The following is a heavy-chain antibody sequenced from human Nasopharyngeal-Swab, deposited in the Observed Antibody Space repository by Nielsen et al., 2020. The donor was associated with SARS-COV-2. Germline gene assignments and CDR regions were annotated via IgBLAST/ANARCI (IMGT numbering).Heavy chain of an antibody. CDR1: GFPFNNYG. CDR3: VRSNFLDY. J-gene: IGHJ4*02. CDR2: VDPSGGST. D-gene: IGHD3-3*01. V-gene: IGHV3-23*01. Sequence: GESLKISCAASGFPFNNYGMNWVRQAPGEGLEWVSTVDPSGGSTYYADSVRGRFTISRDHSKNALYLQMNGLRVEDTAIYYCVRSNFLDYWGQGAQVTVSS.